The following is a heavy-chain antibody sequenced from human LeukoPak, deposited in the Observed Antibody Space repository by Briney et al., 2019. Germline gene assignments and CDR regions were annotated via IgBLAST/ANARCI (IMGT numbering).Heavy chain of an antibody. CDR2: ISSSGSTI. J-gene: IGHJ5*02. CDR3: ARVNGYYDSSGRSNWFDP. V-gene: IGHV3-11*01. D-gene: IGHD3-22*01. CDR1: GFTVSDYY. Sequence: GGSLRLSCAASGFTVSDYYMSWLRQAPGKGLEWVSYISSSGSTIYYADSVKGRFTISRDNAKSSLYLQMNSLRAEDTAVYYCARVNGYYDSSGRSNWFDPWGQGTLVTVSS.